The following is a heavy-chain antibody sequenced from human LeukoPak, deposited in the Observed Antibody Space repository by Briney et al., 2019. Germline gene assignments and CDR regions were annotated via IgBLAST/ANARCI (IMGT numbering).Heavy chain of an antibody. Sequence: GGSLRLSCAASGFTFSNSWMHWVRQAPGKGLVWVSRINSDGSVTIYADSVEGRFTISRDNAKNTLYLQMNSLRAEDTAVYYCARSPYGVSFDYWGQGTLVTVSS. D-gene: IGHD4-17*01. V-gene: IGHV3-74*01. CDR3: ARSPYGVSFDY. J-gene: IGHJ4*02. CDR2: INSDGSVT. CDR1: GFTFSNSW.